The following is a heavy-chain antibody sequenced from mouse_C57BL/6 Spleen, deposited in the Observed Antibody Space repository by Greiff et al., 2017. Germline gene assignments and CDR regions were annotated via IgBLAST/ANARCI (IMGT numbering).Heavy chain of an antibody. CDR3: ARDRSYGYFDY. J-gene: IGHJ2*01. D-gene: IGHD1-1*01. V-gene: IGHV1-80*01. CDR1: GYAFSSYW. Sequence: QVHVKQSGAELVKPGASVKISCKASGYAFSSYWMNWVKQRPGKGLEWIGQIYPGDGDTNYNGKFKGKATLTADKSSSTAYMQLSSLTSEDSAVYFCARDRSYGYFDYWGQGTTLTVSS. CDR2: IYPGDGDT.